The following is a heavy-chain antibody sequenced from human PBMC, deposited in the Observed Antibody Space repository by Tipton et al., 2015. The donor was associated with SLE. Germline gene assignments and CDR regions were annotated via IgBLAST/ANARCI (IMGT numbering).Heavy chain of an antibody. CDR2: INHSGST. CDR3: ARGGDTMVRGVPHYYDYMDV. J-gene: IGHJ6*03. Sequence: TLSLTCAVYGGSFSGYYWSWIRQPPGKGLEWIGEINHSGSTNYNPSLKSRVTISVDTSKNQFSLKLSSVTAADTAVYYCARGGDTMVRGVPHYYDYMDVWGKGTTVTVSS. D-gene: IGHD3-10*01. V-gene: IGHV4-34*01. CDR1: GGSFSGYY.